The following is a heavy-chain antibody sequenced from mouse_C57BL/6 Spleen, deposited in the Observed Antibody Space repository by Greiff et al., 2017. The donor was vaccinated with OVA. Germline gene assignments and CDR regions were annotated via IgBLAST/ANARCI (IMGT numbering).Heavy chain of an antibody. V-gene: IGHV1-55*01. CDR1: GYTFTSYW. J-gene: IGHJ3*01. CDR3: ARSDDYDGGSWFAY. D-gene: IGHD2-4*01. CDR2: IYPGSGST. Sequence: QVQLQQPGAELVKPGASVKMSCKASGYTFTSYWITWVKQRPGQGLEWIGDIYPGSGSTNYNEKFKSKATLTVDTSSSTAYMQLSSLTSEDSAVYYCARSDDYDGGSWFAYWGQGTLVTVSA.